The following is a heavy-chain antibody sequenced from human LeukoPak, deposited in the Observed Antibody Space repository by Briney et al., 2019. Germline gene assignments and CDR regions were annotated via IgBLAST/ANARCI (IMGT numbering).Heavy chain of an antibody. CDR1: RFTFSSYV. CDR3: ARDGDLTTVVTLGYFDL. CDR2: ISYDGTNQ. V-gene: IGHV3-30-3*01. J-gene: IGHJ2*01. D-gene: IGHD4-23*01. Sequence: GRSLRLSCAASRFTFSSYVMHWVRQAPGKGLEWVAVISYDGTNQYYADSVKGRFTISRDNSKDTLCLQMNSLRPDDTAVYYYARDGDLTTVVTLGYFDLWGRGTLVTVSS.